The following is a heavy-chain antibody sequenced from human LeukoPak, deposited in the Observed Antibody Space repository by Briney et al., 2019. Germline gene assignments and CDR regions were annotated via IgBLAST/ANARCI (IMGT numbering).Heavy chain of an antibody. D-gene: IGHD3-10*01. J-gene: IGHJ4*02. Sequence: SETLSLTCTVSGGSISSGSYYWSWIRQPAGKGLEWIGRIYTSGSTNYNPSLKSRVTISVDTSKNQFSLKLSSVTAADTAMYYCARRLGGSGSYYTDFDYWGQGTLVTVSS. V-gene: IGHV4-61*02. CDR2: IYTSGST. CDR1: GGSISSGSYY. CDR3: ARRLGGSGSYYTDFDY.